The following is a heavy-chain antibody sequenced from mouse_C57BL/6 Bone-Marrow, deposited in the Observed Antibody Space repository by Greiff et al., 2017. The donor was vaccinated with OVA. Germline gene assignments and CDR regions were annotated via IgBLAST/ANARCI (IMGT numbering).Heavy chain of an antibody. CDR1: GFTFSDYG. V-gene: IGHV5-17*01. J-gene: IGHJ3*01. CDR2: ISSGSSTI. Sequence: DVQLVESGGGLVKPGGSLKLSCAASGFTFSDYGMHWVRQAPEKGLEWVAYISSGSSTIYYADTVKGRFTISRDNAKNTLFLQMTSLRSEDTAMYYCARRDDGTWFAYWGQGTLVTVSA. D-gene: IGHD2-14*01. CDR3: ARRDDGTWFAY.